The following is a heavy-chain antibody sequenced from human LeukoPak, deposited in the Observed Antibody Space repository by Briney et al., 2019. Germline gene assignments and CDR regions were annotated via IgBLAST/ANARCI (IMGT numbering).Heavy chain of an antibody. D-gene: IGHD1-26*01. J-gene: IGHJ4*02. Sequence: PGGSLRLSCAASGFTFSSYGMHWVRQAPGKGLEWVAVISYVGSNKYYADSVKGRFTISRDNSKNTLYLQMNSLRAEDTAVYYCAKDLGGATDYWGQGTLVTVSS. V-gene: IGHV3-30*18. CDR3: AKDLGGATDY. CDR2: ISYVGSNK. CDR1: GFTFSSYG.